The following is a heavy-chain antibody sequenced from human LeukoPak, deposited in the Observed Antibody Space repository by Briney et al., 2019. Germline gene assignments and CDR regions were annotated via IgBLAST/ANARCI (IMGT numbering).Heavy chain of an antibody. D-gene: IGHD3-22*01. CDR1: GFIFQNYA. V-gene: IGHV3-23*01. Sequence: GGSLRLSCAASGFIFQNYAVSWVRQAPGKGLEWASSISGSGPSTDYADSVKGRFTIPRDKAKHTLYLQQNSLRAEHRAVYYCARLPTFYYDSSHYHYDYWGQGTLVTVSS. CDR3: ARLPTFYYDSSHYHYDY. CDR2: ISGSGPST. J-gene: IGHJ4*02.